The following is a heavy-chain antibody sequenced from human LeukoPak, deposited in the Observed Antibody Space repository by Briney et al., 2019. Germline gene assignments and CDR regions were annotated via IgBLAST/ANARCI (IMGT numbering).Heavy chain of an antibody. D-gene: IGHD6-13*01. J-gene: IGHJ4*02. Sequence: SETLSLTCTVSGGSISSSSYYWGWIRQPPGKGLAWIGSIYYSGSTYYNPSLKSRVTISVDTSKNQFSLKLSSVTAADTAVYYCARLGSSSWLDYWGQGTLVTVSS. V-gene: IGHV4-39*01. CDR3: ARLGSSSWLDY. CDR1: GGSISSSSYY. CDR2: IYYSGST.